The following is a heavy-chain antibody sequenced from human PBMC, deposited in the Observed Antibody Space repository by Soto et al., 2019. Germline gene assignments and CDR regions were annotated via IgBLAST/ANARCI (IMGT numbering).Heavy chain of an antibody. D-gene: IGHD5-18*01. CDR3: AKMTSGSYGPNYGMDV. CDR1: GFTFSNYA. CDR2: LPERGSSP. Sequence: XGSLRLSFAASGFTFSNYAMSWVGQAPGKGLEWISALPERGSSPYYADSVKGRFTISRDNSKNTLYLQMNSLRAEDTAVYYCAKMTSGSYGPNYGMDVWGQGTTVTVSS. V-gene: IGHV3-23*01. J-gene: IGHJ6*02.